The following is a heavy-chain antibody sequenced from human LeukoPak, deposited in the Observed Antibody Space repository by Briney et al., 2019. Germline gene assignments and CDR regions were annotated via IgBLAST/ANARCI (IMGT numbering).Heavy chain of an antibody. D-gene: IGHD3-22*01. Sequence: TLSLTCTVSGGSISSGGYYWSWIRQHPGKGLEWIGYIYYSGSTYYNPSLKSRVTISVDTSKNQFSLKLSSVTAADTAVYYCARLVDSSGYYLDYWGQGTLVTVSS. CDR1: GGSISSGGYY. J-gene: IGHJ4*02. V-gene: IGHV4-31*03. CDR2: IYYSGST. CDR3: ARLVDSSGYYLDY.